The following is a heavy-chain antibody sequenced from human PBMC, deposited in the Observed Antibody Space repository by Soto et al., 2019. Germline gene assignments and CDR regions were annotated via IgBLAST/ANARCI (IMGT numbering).Heavy chain of an antibody. CDR2: TYYRSNWYN. CDR1: GDSVSSNSAV. CDR3: GRGYGLGGYKPIDY. J-gene: IGHJ4*02. D-gene: IGHD3-10*01. V-gene: IGHV6-1*01. Sequence: PSETLSLTCAISGDSVSSNSAVWNWIRQSPSRGLEWLGRTYYRSNWYNDYAVSVQSRITINPDTSKNQFSLQLNSVTPEDTAVFYCGRGYGLGGYKPIDYGAQEPLVPVSS.